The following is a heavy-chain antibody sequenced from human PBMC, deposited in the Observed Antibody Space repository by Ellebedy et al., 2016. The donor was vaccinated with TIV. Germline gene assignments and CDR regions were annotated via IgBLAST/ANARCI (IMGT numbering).Heavy chain of an antibody. CDR3: ARHTDYALDY. J-gene: IGHJ4*02. V-gene: IGHV3-7*01. CDR1: GFPFSIYW. Sequence: PGGSLRLSCAASGFPFSIYWMTWVRQAPGKGLECVANIKQDGSEQSYVDSMKGRFTISRDNAKNSLHLQMNGLRDEDTAVYYCARHTDYALDYWGQGALVTVSS. CDR2: IKQDGSEQ. D-gene: IGHD4-17*01.